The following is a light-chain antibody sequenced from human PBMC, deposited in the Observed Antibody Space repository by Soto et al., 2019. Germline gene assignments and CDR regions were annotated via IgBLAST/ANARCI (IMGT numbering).Light chain of an antibody. CDR3: HQFDNLPLT. Sequence: DIQMTQSPSSLSASVGDRVTITCQASQDISNYLNWYQQKPGKAPKILIYDASVLEAGVPSRFSGGGSGTHFTLTISSLQAEDVATYYCHQFDNLPLTFGGGTKVEIK. J-gene: IGKJ4*01. V-gene: IGKV1-33*01. CDR2: DAS. CDR1: QDISNY.